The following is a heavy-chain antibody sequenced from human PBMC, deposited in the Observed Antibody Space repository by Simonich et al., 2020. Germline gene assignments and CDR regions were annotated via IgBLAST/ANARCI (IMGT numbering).Heavy chain of an antibody. V-gene: IGHV3-23*01. CDR3: AKRSGVSITGTFDY. CDR1: GFTFSSCA. J-gene: IGHJ4*02. Sequence: EVQLLESGGGLVQPGGSLRLSCAASGFTFSSCAMSWVRQDPGKGGEWGSAISGRGCNTYYADSVKGRFTISRDNAKNTLYLKMNSLRAEDTAVYYCAKRSGVSITGTFDYWGQGTLVTVSS. D-gene: IGHD1-7*01. CDR2: ISGRGCNT.